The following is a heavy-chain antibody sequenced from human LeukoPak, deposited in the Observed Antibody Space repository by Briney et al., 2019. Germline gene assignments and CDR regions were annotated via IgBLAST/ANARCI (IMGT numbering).Heavy chain of an antibody. CDR1: GYTFTGYY. CDR3: ARDLDSSGYAGQH. V-gene: IGHV1-2*02. Sequence: GASVKVSCKASGYTFTGYYMHWVRQAPGQGLEWMGWINPNSGGTNYAQKFQGRVTMTRDTSISTAYMELSRLRSDDTAVYYCARDLDSSGYAGQHWGQGTLVTVSS. J-gene: IGHJ1*01. CDR2: INPNSGGT. D-gene: IGHD3-22*01.